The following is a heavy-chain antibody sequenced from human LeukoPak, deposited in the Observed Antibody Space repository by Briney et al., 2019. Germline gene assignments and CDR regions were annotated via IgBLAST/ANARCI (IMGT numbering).Heavy chain of an antibody. J-gene: IGHJ3*02. Sequence: SETLSLTCAVSGGSISSGGYSWSWIRQPPGKGLEWIGYIYHSGNTYYRPSLKSRVTISVDGSKNQFSLKLTSVTAADTAVYYCARHRAYSYSSPFDIWGQGTMVTVSS. CDR1: GGSISSGGYS. CDR2: IYHSGNT. CDR3: ARHRAYSYSSPFDI. V-gene: IGHV4-30-2*01. D-gene: IGHD6-6*01.